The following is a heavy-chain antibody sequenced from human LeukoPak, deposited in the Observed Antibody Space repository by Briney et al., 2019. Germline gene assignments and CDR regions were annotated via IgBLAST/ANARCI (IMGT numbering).Heavy chain of an antibody. Sequence: SETLSLTCTVSGNSISSGDNYWSWIRQPAGKGLERIGRIYTRESTNYNPSLKSRVTISGDTSKNQFPLRLSSVTAADTAVYYCARASYSYDINGWVPFDYWGQGTLVTVSS. V-gene: IGHV4-61*02. D-gene: IGHD3-22*01. CDR3: ARASYSYDINGWVPFDY. CDR2: IYTREST. J-gene: IGHJ4*02. CDR1: GNSISSGDNY.